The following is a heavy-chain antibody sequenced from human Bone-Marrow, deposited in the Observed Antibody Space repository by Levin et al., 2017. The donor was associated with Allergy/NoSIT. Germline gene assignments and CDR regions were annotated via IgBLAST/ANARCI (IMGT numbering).Heavy chain of an antibody. J-gene: IGHJ4*02. V-gene: IGHV5-51*01. D-gene: IGHD2-2*03. CDR3: ARLGIVVVPAAGVFDY. CDR2: IYPGDSDT. Sequence: KVSCKGSGYSFTSYWIGWVRQMPGKGLEWMGIIYPGDSDTRYSPSFQGQVTISADKSISTAYLQWSSLKASDTAMYYCARLGIVVVPAAGVFDYWGQGTLVTVSS. CDR1: GYSFTSYW.